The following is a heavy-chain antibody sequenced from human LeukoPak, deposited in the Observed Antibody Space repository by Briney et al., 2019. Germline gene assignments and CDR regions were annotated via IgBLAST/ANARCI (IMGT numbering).Heavy chain of an antibody. CDR3: ARDHGYSYLNWFDP. Sequence: SETLSLTCTVSGDSISTNYWSWIRQPPGKGLEWIGYIYYSGSTNYNPSLKSRVTISVDTSKNQFSLKLSSVTAADTAVYYCARDHGYSYLNWFDPWGQGTLVTVSS. CDR1: GDSISTNY. V-gene: IGHV4-59*01. CDR2: IYYSGST. D-gene: IGHD5-18*01. J-gene: IGHJ5*02.